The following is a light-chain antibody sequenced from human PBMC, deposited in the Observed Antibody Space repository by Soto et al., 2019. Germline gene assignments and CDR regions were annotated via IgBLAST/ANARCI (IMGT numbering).Light chain of an antibody. V-gene: IGKV1-5*03. Sequence: DLQITPSPSTLSATVRDRDTVTCRASQSISTWLAWYQQKPGKAPKLLIYKASSLESGVPSRFSGSGSGTEFTLTISSLQPDDFATYYCQQYNNDSPWTFGQGTKVEIK. J-gene: IGKJ1*01. CDR1: QSISTW. CDR2: KAS. CDR3: QQYNNDSPWT.